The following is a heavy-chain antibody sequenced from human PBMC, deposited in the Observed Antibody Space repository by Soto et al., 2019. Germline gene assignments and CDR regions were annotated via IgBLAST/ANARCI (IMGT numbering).Heavy chain of an antibody. J-gene: IGHJ3*02. Sequence: GGSLRLSCAASGLTFSRYAMSWVRQAPGKELEWVSAISGSGGSTYYADSVKGRFTISRDNSKNTLYLQMNSLRAEDTAVYYCVKDQYSGYSSGWNHDAFAIWGQGTMVTVSS. V-gene: IGHV3-23*01. CDR3: VKDQYSGYSSGWNHDAFAI. CDR2: ISGSGGST. CDR1: GLTFSRYA. D-gene: IGHD6-19*01.